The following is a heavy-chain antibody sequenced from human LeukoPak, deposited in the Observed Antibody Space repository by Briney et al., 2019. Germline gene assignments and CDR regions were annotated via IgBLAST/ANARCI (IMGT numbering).Heavy chain of an antibody. J-gene: IGHJ5*02. Sequence: GASVKVSCKASGVTFSSYAISWVRQAPGQGLEWMGGIIPIFGTANYAQKFQGRVTITADKSTSTAYRERSSLRSEDTAVYYCARENGYCSSTSCQNWFDPWGEGTLVTVSS. CDR1: GVTFSSYA. V-gene: IGHV1-69*06. CDR2: IIPIFGTA. D-gene: IGHD2-2*01. CDR3: ARENGYCSSTSCQNWFDP.